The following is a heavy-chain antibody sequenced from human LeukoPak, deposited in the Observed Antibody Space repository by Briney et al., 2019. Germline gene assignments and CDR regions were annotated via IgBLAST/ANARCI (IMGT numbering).Heavy chain of an antibody. D-gene: IGHD3-22*01. CDR2: VYPSGAT. CDR3: ARQNSSGLDS. CDR1: GGSISGSTDH. V-gene: IGHV4-39*01. J-gene: IGHJ4*02. Sequence: SETLSLTCTVSGGSISGSTDHWGWIRRPPGKGLEWIGIVYPSGATYYNPSLKSRVTISVDTSKNQFSLRLSSVTATDTAVYFCARQNSSGLDSWGQGTLVTVSS.